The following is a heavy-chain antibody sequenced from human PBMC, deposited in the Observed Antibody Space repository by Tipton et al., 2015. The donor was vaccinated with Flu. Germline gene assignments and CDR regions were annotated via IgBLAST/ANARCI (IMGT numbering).Heavy chain of an antibody. Sequence: TLSLTCTVSGGSISSGSYYWSWIRQPAGKGLEWIGRIYTSGSTNYNPSLKSRVTISVDTSKNQFSLKLSSVTAADTAVYFCARDRLGEFDYWGQGTLVTVSS. CDR1: GGSISSGSYY. CDR3: ARDRLGEFDY. D-gene: IGHD1-26*01. CDR2: IYTSGST. J-gene: IGHJ4*02. V-gene: IGHV4-61*02.